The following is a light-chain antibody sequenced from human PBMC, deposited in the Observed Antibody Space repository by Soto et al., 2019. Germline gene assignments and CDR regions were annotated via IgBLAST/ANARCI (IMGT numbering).Light chain of an antibody. V-gene: IGKV3-11*01. CDR1: QSVSSY. J-gene: IGKJ5*01. CDR3: QQRSNWPIT. Sequence: EIVLTQSPATLSLSPGERATLSCRASQSVSSYLAWYQQKPGQTPRLLIYDASNRATGIPARFSGSGSGTDFTLNSSRLEPEDFAVYYCQQRSNWPITFGQGTRLEIK. CDR2: DAS.